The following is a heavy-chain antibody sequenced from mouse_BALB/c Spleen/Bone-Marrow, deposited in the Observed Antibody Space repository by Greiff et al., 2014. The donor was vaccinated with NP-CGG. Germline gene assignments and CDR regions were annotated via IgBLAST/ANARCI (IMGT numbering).Heavy chain of an antibody. CDR1: GFTFSSFA. V-gene: IGHV5-9-4*01. CDR3: AIMKNYAMDY. D-gene: IGHD2-3*01. Sequence: EVKLQESGGGLVKPGGSLKLSCAASGFTFSSFAMSWIRQSPEKRLEWVAEISSGGSYTYYPDTVTGRFTISRDNAKNTLYLEMSSLRSEDTAMYYCAIMKNYAMDYWGQGTSVTVSS. CDR2: ISSGGSYT. J-gene: IGHJ4*01.